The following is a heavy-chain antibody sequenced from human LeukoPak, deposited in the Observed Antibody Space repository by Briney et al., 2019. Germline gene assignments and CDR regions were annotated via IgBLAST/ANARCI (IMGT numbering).Heavy chain of an antibody. D-gene: IGHD3-22*01. CDR3: ARFTITMTVVVPNFEY. Sequence: GGSLRLSCIVSAFTLSSYEMSWIRQAPGKGLEWVASIEYSGGSAYYADSVKGRFSISRDNSKNTLYLQMNSLRAEDTAVYYCARFTITMTVVVPNFEYWGQGTLVTVSS. CDR2: IEYSGGSA. J-gene: IGHJ4*02. CDR1: AFTLSSYE. V-gene: IGHV3-23*01.